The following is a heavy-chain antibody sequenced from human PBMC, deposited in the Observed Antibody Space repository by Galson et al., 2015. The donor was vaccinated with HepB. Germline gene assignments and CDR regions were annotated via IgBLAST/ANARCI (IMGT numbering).Heavy chain of an antibody. CDR3: ATYYYDSSGYFLAPFDY. Sequence: TLRLSCAASGFTFSSYAMSWVRQAPGKGLEWVSAISGSGGSTYYADSVKGRFTISRDNSKNTLYLQMNSLRAEDTAVYYCATYYYDSSGYFLAPFDYWGQGTLVTVSS. D-gene: IGHD3-22*01. V-gene: IGHV3-23*01. CDR1: GFTFSSYA. J-gene: IGHJ4*02. CDR2: ISGSGGST.